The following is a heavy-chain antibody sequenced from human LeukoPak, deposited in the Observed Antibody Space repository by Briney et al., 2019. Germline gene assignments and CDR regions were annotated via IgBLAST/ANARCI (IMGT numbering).Heavy chain of an antibody. CDR2: IFSGGTT. CDR3: ARDRRARGSQEINRYYYYYGMDV. V-gene: IGHV3-66*02. Sequence: RGSLRLSCAVSGFSVSNNHMSWVRQAPGKGLEWVSVIFSGGTTYYADSVKGRFTISRDNSKNTLYLQMNSLRAEDTAVYYCARDRRARGSQEINRYYYYYGMDVWGQGTTVTVSS. D-gene: IGHD5-12*01. J-gene: IGHJ6*02. CDR1: GFSVSNNH.